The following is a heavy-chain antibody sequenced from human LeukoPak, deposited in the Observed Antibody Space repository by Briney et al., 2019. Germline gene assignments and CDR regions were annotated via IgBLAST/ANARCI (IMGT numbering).Heavy chain of an antibody. J-gene: IGHJ4*02. CDR3: ARDSPSGATDY. CDR2: IYSGGST. CDR1: GFTVSSNY. Sequence: PGGSLRLSCAASGFTVSSNYMSWVRQAPGEGLEWVSVIYSGGSTYYADSVKGRFTISRDNSKNTLYLQMNSLRAEDTAVYYCARDSPSGATDYWGQGTLVTVSS. V-gene: IGHV3-53*01. D-gene: IGHD1-26*01.